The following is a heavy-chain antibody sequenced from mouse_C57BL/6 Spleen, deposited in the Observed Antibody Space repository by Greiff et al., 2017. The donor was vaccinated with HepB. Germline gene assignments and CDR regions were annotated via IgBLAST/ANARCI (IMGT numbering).Heavy chain of an antibody. V-gene: IGHV1-77*01. CDR2: IGPGSGST. J-gene: IGHJ4*01. CDR3: VGLLLRGGYAMDY. CDR1: GYTFTDYY. Sequence: VQLQQSGAELVKPGASVKISCKASGYTFTDYYINWVKQRPGQGLEWIGKIGPGSGSTYYNEKFKGKATLTADKSSSTAYMQLSSLTSEDSAVYFCVGLLLRGGYAMDYWGQGTSVTVSS. D-gene: IGHD1-1*01.